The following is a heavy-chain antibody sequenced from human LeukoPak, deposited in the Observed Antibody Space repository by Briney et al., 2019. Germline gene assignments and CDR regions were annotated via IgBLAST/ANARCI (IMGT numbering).Heavy chain of an antibody. CDR3: AKDTADCFDY. CDR2: VSGRTGSA. CDR1: GFIFNSYA. J-gene: IGHJ4*02. D-gene: IGHD5-18*01. V-gene: IGHV3-23*01. Sequence: GGSLRLSCVASGFIFNSYAMSWVRQAPGKGLEWVSSVSGRTGSAYYADSVKGRFTISRDNSKNTLYLQMNSLRAEDTAVYYCAKDTADCFDYWGQGTLVTVSS.